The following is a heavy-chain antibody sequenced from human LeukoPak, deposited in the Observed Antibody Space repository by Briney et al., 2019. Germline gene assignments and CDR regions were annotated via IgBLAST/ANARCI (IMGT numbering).Heavy chain of an antibody. D-gene: IGHD3-22*01. CDR3: AKDGVYYYDSSLYYFDY. J-gene: IGHJ4*02. Sequence: GGSLRLSCAASGFTFSSYAMSWARHAPGKGLEWVSATSGSGGSTFYADPVKGRFTISRDNSKNTLYLQMNGLRAEDTAVYYCAKDGVYYYDSSLYYFDYWGQGTLVTVSS. CDR2: TSGSGGST. CDR1: GFTFSSYA. V-gene: IGHV3-23*01.